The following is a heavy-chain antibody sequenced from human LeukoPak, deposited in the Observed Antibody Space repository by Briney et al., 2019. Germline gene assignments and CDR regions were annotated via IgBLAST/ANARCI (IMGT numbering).Heavy chain of an antibody. D-gene: IGHD4-17*01. CDR1: GGSISSYY. CDR3: ARGKRALTTGLRGGDYYGMDV. Sequence: SETLSLTCTVSGGSISSYYWSWIRQPPGKGLEWIGYIYYTGSTIYNPSLKSRVTISVDTSKNQFSLKLSSVTAADAAVYYCARGKRALTTGLRGGDYYGMDVWGQGTTVTVSS. CDR2: IYYTGST. V-gene: IGHV4-59*01. J-gene: IGHJ6*02.